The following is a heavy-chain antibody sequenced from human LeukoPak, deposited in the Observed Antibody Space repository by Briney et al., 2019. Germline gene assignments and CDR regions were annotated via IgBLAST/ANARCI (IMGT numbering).Heavy chain of an antibody. D-gene: IGHD3-3*01. CDR2: ISGSGGST. J-gene: IGHJ3*02. CDR3: AKGASYDFWSGYLAGDAFDI. Sequence: GGSLRLSCAASGFTFSSYAVSWVRQAPGKGLEWVSAISGSGGSTYYADSVKGRFTISRDNSKNTLYLQMNSLRAEDTAVYYCAKGASYDFWSGYLAGDAFDIWGQGTMVTVSS. CDR1: GFTFSSYA. V-gene: IGHV3-23*01.